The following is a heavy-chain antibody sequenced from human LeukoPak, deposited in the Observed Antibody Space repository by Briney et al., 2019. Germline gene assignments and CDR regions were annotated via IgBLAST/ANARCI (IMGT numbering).Heavy chain of an antibody. D-gene: IGHD3-22*01. Sequence: SETLSLTCAVYGGSFSGYYWSWIRQPPGKGLEWMGEINHSGSTNYNPSLKSRVTISVDTSKNQFSLKLSSVTAADTAVYYCARGHRYYYDISGYYYYYYMDVWGKGPTVTVSS. CDR1: GGSFSGYY. CDR2: INHSGST. CDR3: ARGHRYYYDISGYYYYYYMDV. V-gene: IGHV4-34*01. J-gene: IGHJ6*03.